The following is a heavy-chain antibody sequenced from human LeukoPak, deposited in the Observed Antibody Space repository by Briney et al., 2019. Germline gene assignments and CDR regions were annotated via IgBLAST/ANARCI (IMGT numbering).Heavy chain of an antibody. D-gene: IGHD5-18*01. J-gene: IGHJ4*02. CDR2: IYSGGGT. Sequence: RPGGSLRLSCAASGFTVSSIYMSWVRQAPGKGLEWVSVIYSGGGTDYADSVKGRFTISRDISKNTLYLQLNSLRVEDTAVYYCAKALRAYSYDYWGQGALVIVSS. CDR3: AKALRAYSYDY. CDR1: GFTVSSIY. V-gene: IGHV3-53*01.